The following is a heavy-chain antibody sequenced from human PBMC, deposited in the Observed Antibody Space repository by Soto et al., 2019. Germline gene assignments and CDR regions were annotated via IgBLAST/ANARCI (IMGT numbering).Heavy chain of an antibody. D-gene: IGHD2-15*01. Sequence: SVKVSCKASGGTFSSYAISWVRQAPGQGLEWMGGIIPIFGTANYAQKFQGRVTITADESTSTAYMELSSLRSEDTAVYYCARSDCSGGSCYWSFDYWGQGTLVTVSS. V-gene: IGHV1-69*13. CDR3: ARSDCSGGSCYWSFDY. CDR2: IIPIFGTA. CDR1: GGTFSSYA. J-gene: IGHJ4*02.